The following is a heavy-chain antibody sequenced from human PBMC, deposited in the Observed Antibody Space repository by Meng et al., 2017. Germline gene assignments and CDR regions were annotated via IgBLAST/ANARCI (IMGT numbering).Heavy chain of an antibody. Sequence: SETLSLTCAVYGGSFSGYYWHWIRQPPGKGLEWIGEINQSGSTNYIASLKSRVTISVDRSKNQFPLKLSSVTAADAAVYYCARQEVGATFYYYAMDVWGQGTTVTVSS. CDR1: GGSFSGYY. D-gene: IGHD1-26*01. CDR2: INQSGST. J-gene: IGHJ6*02. CDR3: ARQEVGATFYYYAMDV. V-gene: IGHV4-34*01.